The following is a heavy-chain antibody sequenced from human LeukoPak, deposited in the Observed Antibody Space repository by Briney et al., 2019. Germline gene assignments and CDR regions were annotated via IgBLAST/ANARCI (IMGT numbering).Heavy chain of an antibody. CDR2: INPNSGGT. V-gene: IGHV1-2*02. D-gene: IGHD3-22*01. Sequence: ASVKVSCKASGYTFTGYYMHWVRQAPGQGLEWMGWINPNSGGTNYAQKFQGRVTMTRDTSISTAYMELSRLRSDDTAVYYCARERLPYDSSGYYYVGGSYYYYGMDVWGQGTTVTVSS. CDR3: ARERLPYDSSGYYYVGGSYYYYGMDV. J-gene: IGHJ6*02. CDR1: GYTFTGYY.